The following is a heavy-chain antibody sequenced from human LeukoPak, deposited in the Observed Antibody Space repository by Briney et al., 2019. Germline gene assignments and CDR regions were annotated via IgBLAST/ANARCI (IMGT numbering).Heavy chain of an antibody. V-gene: IGHV1-69*04. CDR2: IIPILGIA. J-gene: IGHJ5*02. CDR3: ARDVAVVPAAMSAFNWFDP. Sequence: ASVKVSCKASGGTFSSYAISWVRQAPGQGLEWMGRIIPILGIANYAQKFQGRVTITADKSTSTAYMELSSLRSEDTAVYYCARDVAVVPAAMSAFNWFDPWGQGTLVTVSS. D-gene: IGHD2-2*01. CDR1: GGTFSSYA.